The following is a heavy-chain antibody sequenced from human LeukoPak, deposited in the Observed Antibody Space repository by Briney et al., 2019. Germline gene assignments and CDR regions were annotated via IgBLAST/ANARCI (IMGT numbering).Heavy chain of an antibody. CDR2: IIGSGGST. CDR3: AKDPRDYVWGSYRDDAFDI. Sequence: GGSLRLSCAASGFTFSSYAMNWVRQAPGKELEWVSAIIGSGGSTYYADSVKGRFTISRDNSKNTLYLQMNSLRAEDTAVYYCAKDPRDYVWGSYRDDAFDIWGQGTMVTVSS. J-gene: IGHJ3*02. V-gene: IGHV3-23*01. D-gene: IGHD3-16*02. CDR1: GFTFSSYA.